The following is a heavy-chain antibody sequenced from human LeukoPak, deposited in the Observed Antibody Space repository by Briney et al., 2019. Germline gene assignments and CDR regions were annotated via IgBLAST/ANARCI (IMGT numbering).Heavy chain of an antibody. CDR1: GYTFTSYY. CDR3: ARDIESGTYYYDSSGYYFGY. CDR2: INPSGGSA. J-gene: IGHJ4*02. Sequence: ASVKVSCKASGYTFTSYYMHWVRQAPGQGLEWMGIINPSGGSASYAQKFQGRVTMTRDTSTSTVYMELSSLRSEDTAVYYCARDIESGTYYYDSSGYYFGYWGQGTLVTVSS. D-gene: IGHD3-22*01. V-gene: IGHV1-46*01.